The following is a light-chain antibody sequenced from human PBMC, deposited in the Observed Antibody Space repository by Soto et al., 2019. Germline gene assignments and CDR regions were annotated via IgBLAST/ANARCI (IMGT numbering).Light chain of an antibody. CDR2: DVS. CDR3: SSYTSRTTRV. J-gene: IGLJ1*01. Sequence: QSALTQPASVSGSPEQAITISCTGTSSDVGDYNYVSWYQQHPGNAPKLMIYDVSNRPSGVSNRFSGSKSGSTASLTISGLQAEDEADYYCSSYTSRTTRVFGTGTKVTVL. CDR1: SSDVGDYNY. V-gene: IGLV2-14*01.